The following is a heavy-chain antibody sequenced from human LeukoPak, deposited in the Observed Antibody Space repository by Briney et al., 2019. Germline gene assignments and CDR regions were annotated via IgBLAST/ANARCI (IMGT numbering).Heavy chain of an antibody. Sequence: PGRSLRLSCAASGFTFSSYAMHWVRQAPGKGLEWVSYISSSGSTIYYADSVKGRFTISRDNAKNSLYLQMNSLRAEDTAVYYCARDSGRHGFDYWGQGTLVTVSS. J-gene: IGHJ4*02. D-gene: IGHD3-10*01. CDR2: ISSSGSTI. CDR3: ARDSGRHGFDY. V-gene: IGHV3-48*03. CDR1: GFTFSSYA.